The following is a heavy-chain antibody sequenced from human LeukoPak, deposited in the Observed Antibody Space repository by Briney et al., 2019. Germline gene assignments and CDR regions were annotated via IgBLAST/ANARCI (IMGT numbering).Heavy chain of an antibody. CDR3: ARHPTYGSGTYGRNWFDP. V-gene: IGHV4-39*01. Sequence: SETLSLTCIVFGGSISSSSTYYWGWIRQPPGKGLEWIGSVYYSGTTYYNPSLKSRVTISIDTSKNQFSLRLTSVTAADTAVYYCARHPTYGSGTYGRNWFDPWGQGTLVTVSS. CDR2: VYYSGTT. J-gene: IGHJ5*02. CDR1: GGSISSSSTYY. D-gene: IGHD3-10*01.